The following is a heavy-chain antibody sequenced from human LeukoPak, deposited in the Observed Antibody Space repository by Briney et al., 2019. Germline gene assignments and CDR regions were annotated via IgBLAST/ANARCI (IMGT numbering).Heavy chain of an antibody. J-gene: IGHJ5*02. V-gene: IGHV4-31*03. CDR1: GGSISSGGYY. CDR3: ARYCSSTNCYKGGFDP. D-gene: IGHD2-2*02. CDR2: IYYSGST. Sequence: SETLSLTCTVSGGSISSGGYYWSWIRQHPGKGLEWVGYIYYSGSTYSNPSLKSRVTISVDTSKNQFSPNLSSVTAADTAVYYCARYCSSTNCYKGGFDPWGQGTLVTVSS.